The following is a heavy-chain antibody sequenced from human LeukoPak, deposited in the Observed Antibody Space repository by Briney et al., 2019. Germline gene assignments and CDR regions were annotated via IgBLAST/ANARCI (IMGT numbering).Heavy chain of an antibody. D-gene: IGHD1-26*01. CDR3: ARGIVGAHFDY. CDR2: INPILGIA. J-gene: IGHJ4*02. CDR1: GGTFSSYA. Sequence: SVKVSCKASGGTFSSYAISWVRQAPGQGLEWMGRINPILGIANYAQKFQGRVTITADKSTSTAYMELSSLRSEDTAVYYCARGIVGAHFDYWGQGTLVTVSS. V-gene: IGHV1-69*04.